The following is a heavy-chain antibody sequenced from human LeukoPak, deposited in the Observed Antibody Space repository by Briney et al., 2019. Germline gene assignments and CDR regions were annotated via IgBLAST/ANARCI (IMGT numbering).Heavy chain of an antibody. CDR3: ARRNLFDY. Sequence: GGSLRLSCVASGFTFRDYWMTWVRQAPGKGLECVANIKYDGSDKYYVDSVKGRFTIPRDNAKNSVYLQMNSLRVEDTAVYYCARRNLFDYWGQGTVVTVSS. D-gene: IGHD1-14*01. CDR2: IKYDGSDK. V-gene: IGHV3-7*01. J-gene: IGHJ4*02. CDR1: GFTFRDYW.